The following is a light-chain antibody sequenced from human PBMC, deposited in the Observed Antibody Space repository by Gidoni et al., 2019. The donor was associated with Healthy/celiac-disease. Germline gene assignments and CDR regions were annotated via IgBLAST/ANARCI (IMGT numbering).Light chain of an antibody. CDR3: QQSYCTRRS. CDR1: QSISSY. Sequence: DRQMTQYPSSLSASGGDRVTITCRTSQSISSYLNWYQQKPGKAPKLLIYAASSLQSGLPSMFSGSGSRTDFTLTISSLPPEYFASYYYQQSYCTRRSFGQGTKLEIK. V-gene: IGKV1-39*01. J-gene: IGKJ2*04. CDR2: AAS.